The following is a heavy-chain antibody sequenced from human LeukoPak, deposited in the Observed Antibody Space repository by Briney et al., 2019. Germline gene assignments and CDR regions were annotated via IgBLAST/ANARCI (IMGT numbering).Heavy chain of an antibody. CDR2: ISAYNGNT. V-gene: IGHV1-18*01. CDR1: GYTFTSYG. J-gene: IGHJ4*02. CDR3: ACVTTVVTGFDY. D-gene: IGHD4-23*01. Sequence: ASVKVSCKASGYTFTSYGISWVRQAPGQGLEWMGWISAYNGNTNYAQKLQGRVTMTTDTSTSTAYMELSSLRSEDTAVYYCACVTTVVTGFDYWGQGTLATVSS.